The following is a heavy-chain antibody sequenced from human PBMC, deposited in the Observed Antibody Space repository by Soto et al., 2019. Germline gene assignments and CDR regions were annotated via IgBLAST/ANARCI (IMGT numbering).Heavy chain of an antibody. CDR2: VYYDGSNQ. CDR1: GFTFKHYG. CDR3: ARDLSDY. Sequence: QVQLVESGGGVVQPGTSLRLSCAASGFTFKHYGMHWVRQAPGKGLEWVAIVYYDGSNQYYADSVKGRFTISRDNSKNTLYLQMNRLRVDDTAMYYCARDLSDYWGQGTLVTVSS. V-gene: IGHV3-33*01. J-gene: IGHJ4*02.